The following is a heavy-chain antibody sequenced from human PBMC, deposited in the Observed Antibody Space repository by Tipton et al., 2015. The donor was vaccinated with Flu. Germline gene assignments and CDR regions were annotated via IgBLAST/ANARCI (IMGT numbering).Heavy chain of an antibody. V-gene: IGHV3-30*02. CDR2: IRYDGSNK. D-gene: IGHD6-6*01. CDR1: GFTFSSYG. J-gene: IGHJ6*02. CDR3: AKDLGVAARPNYYSYYGMDV. Sequence: SLRLSCAASGFTFSSYGMHWVRQAPGKGLEWVAFIRYDGSNKYYADSVMGRFTISRDNSKNTLYLKMNSLRPEDTAVYYCAKDLGVAARPNYYSYYGMDVWGQGTTVTVSS.